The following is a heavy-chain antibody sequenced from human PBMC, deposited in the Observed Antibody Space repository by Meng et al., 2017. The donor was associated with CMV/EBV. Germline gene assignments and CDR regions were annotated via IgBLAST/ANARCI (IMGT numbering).Heavy chain of an antibody. CDR3: AHQDQWLAPSYGMDV. Sequence: PTLVKPTQTLTLTCTFSGFSLSTSGVGVGWIRQPPGKALEWLALIYWNDDKRYSPSLKSRLTITKDTSKNQVVLTMTNVDPVDTATYYCAHQDQWLAPSYGMDVWGQGTTVTVSS. CDR2: IYWNDDK. D-gene: IGHD6-19*01. J-gene: IGHJ6*02. V-gene: IGHV2-5*01. CDR1: GFSLSTSGVG.